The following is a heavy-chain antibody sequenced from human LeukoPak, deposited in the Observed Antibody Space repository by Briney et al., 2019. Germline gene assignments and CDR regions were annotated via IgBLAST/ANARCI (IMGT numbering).Heavy chain of an antibody. D-gene: IGHD2-2*01. Sequence: SVKVSCKASGGTFSSYAISWVRQAPGQGLEWMGGIIPIFGTANYAQKFQGRVTITADESTSTAYMELSSLRSEDTAVYYCAREGVVPAATMDYWSQGTLVTVSS. CDR3: AREGVVPAATMDY. J-gene: IGHJ4*02. V-gene: IGHV1-69*01. CDR2: IIPIFGTA. CDR1: GGTFSSYA.